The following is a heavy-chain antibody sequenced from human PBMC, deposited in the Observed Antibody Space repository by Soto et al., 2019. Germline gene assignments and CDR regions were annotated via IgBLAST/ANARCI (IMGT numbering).Heavy chain of an antibody. J-gene: IGHJ4*02. V-gene: IGHV3-30-3*01. D-gene: IGHD3-3*01. CDR2: ISYDGSNK. CDR1: GFTFSSYA. Sequence: GGSLRLSCAASGFTFSSYAMHWVRQAPGKGLEWVAVISYDGSNKYYADSVKGRFTISRDNSKNTLYLQMNSLRAEDTAVYYCARESEYYDFWSGYYPDYWGQGTLVTVSS. CDR3: ARESEYYDFWSGYYPDY.